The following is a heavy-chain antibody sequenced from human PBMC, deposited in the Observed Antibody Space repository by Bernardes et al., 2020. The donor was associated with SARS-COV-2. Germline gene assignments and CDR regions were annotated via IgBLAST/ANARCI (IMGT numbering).Heavy chain of an antibody. Sequence: SETLSLTCTVSGGSISSGSYYWSWIRQPAGKGLEWIGRIYTSGSTNYNPSLKSPVTISVDTSKNQFSLKLSSVTAADTAVYYCARDIVLMVYPINEFWFDPWGQGTLVTVSS. D-gene: IGHD2-8*01. CDR2: IYTSGST. J-gene: IGHJ5*02. CDR1: GGSISSGSYY. CDR3: ARDIVLMVYPINEFWFDP. V-gene: IGHV4-61*02.